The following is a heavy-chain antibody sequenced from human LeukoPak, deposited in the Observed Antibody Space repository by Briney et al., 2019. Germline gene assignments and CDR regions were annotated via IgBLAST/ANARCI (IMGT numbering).Heavy chain of an antibody. V-gene: IGHV3-30*18. CDR2: ISYDGSNK. D-gene: IGHD3-22*01. CDR3: AKDAALGGGYYYDSSGIDY. J-gene: IGHJ4*02. CDR1: GFTFGSYG. Sequence: PGGSLRLSCAASGFTFGSYGMHWVRQAPGKGLEWVAVISYDGSNKYYADSVKGRFTISRDNSKNTLYLQMNSLRAEDTAVYYCAKDAALGGGYYYDSSGIDYWGQGILVTVSS.